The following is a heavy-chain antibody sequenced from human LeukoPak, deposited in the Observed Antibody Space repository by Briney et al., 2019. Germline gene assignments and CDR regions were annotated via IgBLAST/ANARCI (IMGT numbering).Heavy chain of an antibody. Sequence: SETLSLTCTVSGGSMSPYHWGWVRQPPGKGLEWTGYIYYSGSTNYNPSLKSRVTISVDTSKNRFSLKLSSVTAADTAIYYCARAVSGRFDYWGQGTLVTVSS. D-gene: IGHD6-19*01. V-gene: IGHV4-59*08. CDR1: GGSMSPYH. CDR2: IYYSGST. CDR3: ARAVSGRFDY. J-gene: IGHJ4*02.